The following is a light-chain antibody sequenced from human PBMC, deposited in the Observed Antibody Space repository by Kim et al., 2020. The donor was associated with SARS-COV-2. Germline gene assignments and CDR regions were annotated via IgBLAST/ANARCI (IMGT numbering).Light chain of an antibody. CDR1: KLGDKY. V-gene: IGLV3-1*01. CDR3: QAWDSSTVV. CDR2: QDS. Sequence: SYELTQPPSVSVSPGHTASITCSGDKLGDKYACWYQRKPGQSPVLVIYQDSKRPSGIPERFSGSNSGNTATLTISGTQAMDEADYYCQAWDSSTVVFGGGTQLTVL. J-gene: IGLJ2*01.